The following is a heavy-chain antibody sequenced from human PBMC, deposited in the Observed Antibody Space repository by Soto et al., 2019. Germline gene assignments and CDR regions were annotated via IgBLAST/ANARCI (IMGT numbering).Heavy chain of an antibody. D-gene: IGHD3-16*01. V-gene: IGHV1-18*01. CDR3: ARIGVSAGHESPDFDS. CDR1: GYTFNFYG. CDR2: ISGFNGNT. J-gene: IGHJ4*02. Sequence: QVQLVQSGAEVKKPGASVKVSCKASGYTFNFYGITWVRQAPGQGLEWMGWISGFNGNTNYAADLQGKNTMTKDQFQSNGLKELRGLGSYDTAVYSLARIGVSAGHESPDFDSWGQGTLVTVSS.